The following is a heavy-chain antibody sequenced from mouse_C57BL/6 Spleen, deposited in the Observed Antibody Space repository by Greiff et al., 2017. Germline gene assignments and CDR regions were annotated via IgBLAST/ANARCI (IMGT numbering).Heavy chain of an antibody. V-gene: IGHV1-72*01. CDR2: IDPNSGGT. Sequence: QVQLQQPGAELVKPGASVKLSCKASGYTFTSYWMHWVKQRPGRGLEWSGRIDPNSGGTKYNEKFKSKATLTVDKPSSTAYMQLSRLTSEDSAVYYCARGVYYDYDYYAMDYWGQGTSVTVSA. CDR1: GYTFTSYW. J-gene: IGHJ4*01. D-gene: IGHD2-4*01. CDR3: ARGVYYDYDYYAMDY.